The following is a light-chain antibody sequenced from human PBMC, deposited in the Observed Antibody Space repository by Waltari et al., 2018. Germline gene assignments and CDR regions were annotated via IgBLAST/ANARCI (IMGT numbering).Light chain of an antibody. CDR3: SAYTSTSALV. CDR1: SNDVGFYNY. CDR2: EVS. Sequence: QSALTQPASVSGSPGQSITISFTGTSNDVGFYNYVSCYQQHPGEAPKVIIYEVSNRPSGISNRFSGSKYGKPASLTIAGLQPEDEADYHCSAYTSTSALVFGTGTKVTVL. J-gene: IGLJ1*01. V-gene: IGLV2-14*01.